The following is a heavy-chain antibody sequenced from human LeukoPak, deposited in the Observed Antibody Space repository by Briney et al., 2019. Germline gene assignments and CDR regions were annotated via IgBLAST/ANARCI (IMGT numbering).Heavy chain of an antibody. D-gene: IGHD3-10*01. CDR1: GFTFSSYS. CDR2: ISSSSSYI. J-gene: IGHJ4*02. Sequence: GGSLRLSCAASGFTFSSYSMNWVRQAPGKGLEWVPSISSSSSYIYYAGSVKGRFTISRDNAKNTLYLQMSSLRAEDTAVYYCARDRGPRTGFMVREAYDYWGQGTLVTVSS. CDR3: ARDRGPRTGFMVREAYDY. V-gene: IGHV3-21*01.